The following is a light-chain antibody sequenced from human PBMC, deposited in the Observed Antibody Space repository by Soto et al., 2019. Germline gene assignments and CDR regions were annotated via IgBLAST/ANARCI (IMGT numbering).Light chain of an antibody. CDR3: QQRDSWVT. Sequence: EIVLPQSPATLSLSPGERATLSCRASQSVSSYLAWFQQKPGQAPRLLIYDASNRATGIPARFSGSGSETDFTLTISSLEPEDFAVYYCQQRDSWVTFGQGTRLEIK. CDR1: QSVSSY. CDR2: DAS. J-gene: IGKJ5*01. V-gene: IGKV3-11*01.